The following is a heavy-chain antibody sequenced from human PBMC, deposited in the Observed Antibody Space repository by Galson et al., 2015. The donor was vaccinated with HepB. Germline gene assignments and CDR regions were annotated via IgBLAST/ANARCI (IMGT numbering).Heavy chain of an antibody. CDR1: GFTFSNAW. V-gene: IGHV3-15*01. CDR2: IKSKTDGGTT. D-gene: IGHD3-22*01. CDR3: TTVTYYYDSSGYYTPQYYFDY. Sequence: SLRLSCAASGFTFSNAWMSWVRQAPGKGLEWVGRIKSKTDGGTTDYAAPVKGRFTISRDDSKNTLYLQMNSLKTEDTAVYYCTTVTYYYDSSGYYTPQYYFDYWGQGTLVTVSS. J-gene: IGHJ4*02.